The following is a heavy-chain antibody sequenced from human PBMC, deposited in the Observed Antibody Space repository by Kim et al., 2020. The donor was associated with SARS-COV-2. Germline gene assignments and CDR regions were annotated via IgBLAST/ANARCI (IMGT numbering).Heavy chain of an antibody. CDR2: ILTDGTNQ. J-gene: IGHJ4*02. D-gene: IGHD3-22*01. Sequence: GGSLRLSCVVSGFTFSNYGMHWVRQAPGKGLEWVAVILTDGTNQYYADSVKGRFMISRDNSKNTLYLQMNSLRAEDTAVYYCARDRYYYDTSGYYPDCWGERSLVTVSS. V-gene: IGHV3-30*04. CDR3: ARDRYYYDTSGYYPDC. CDR1: GFTFSNYG.